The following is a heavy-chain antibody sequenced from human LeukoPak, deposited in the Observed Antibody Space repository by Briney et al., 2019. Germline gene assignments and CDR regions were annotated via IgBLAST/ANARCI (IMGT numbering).Heavy chain of an antibody. Sequence: GSLRLSCAAXGXXFSXXAMSWVRXAPGKXLEXVXGXNGSGGSTYYADSVKGRFTISRDNSKNTLYLQMNSLRAEDTAVYYCAKASLSCSGGSCYGNYYYGMDVWGQGTTVTVSS. V-gene: IGHV3-23*01. CDR2: XNGSGGST. CDR1: GXXFSXXA. D-gene: IGHD2-15*01. J-gene: IGHJ6*02. CDR3: AKASLSCSGGSCYGNYYYGMDV.